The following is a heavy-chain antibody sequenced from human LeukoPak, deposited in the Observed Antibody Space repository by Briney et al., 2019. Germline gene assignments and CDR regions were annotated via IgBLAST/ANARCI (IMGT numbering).Heavy chain of an antibody. Sequence: PGGSLRLSCAASGFTVSSNYMSWVRQAPGKGLEWVSAISGSGGSTYYADSVKGRFTISRDNSKNTLYLQMNSLRAEDTAVYYCAKARDYGDYPWYFDYWGQGTLVTVSS. CDR3: AKARDYGDYPWYFDY. D-gene: IGHD4-17*01. J-gene: IGHJ4*02. V-gene: IGHV3-23*01. CDR1: GFTVSSNY. CDR2: ISGSGGST.